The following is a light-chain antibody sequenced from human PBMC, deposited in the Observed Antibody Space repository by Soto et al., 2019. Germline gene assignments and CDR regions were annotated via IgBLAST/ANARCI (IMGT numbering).Light chain of an antibody. CDR3: QQSFSTPTT. CDR1: QSISSY. J-gene: IGKJ3*01. V-gene: IGKV1-39*01. Sequence: DIQMTQSPSSLSASVGDRVTITCRASQSISSYLNWYQQKPGKAPKLLIYAASSLQSGVPSRFSRSGSGTDFTLTISSLQPEDFATYYCQQSFSTPTTFGPGTKVDIK. CDR2: AAS.